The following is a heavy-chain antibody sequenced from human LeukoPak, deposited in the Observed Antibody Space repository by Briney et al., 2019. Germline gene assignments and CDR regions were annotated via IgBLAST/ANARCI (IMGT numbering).Heavy chain of an antibody. CDR1: GFTFSSYA. CDR2: ISGSGGNT. V-gene: IGHV3-23*01. CDR3: AKEHYGSGMTTFDY. Sequence: GGSLRLSCAASGFTFSSYAMSWVRQAPGKGLEWVSGISGSGGNTFYPDSVRGRFTISRDNSKNTLSLQMNSLRAEDTAVYYCAKEHYGSGMTTFDYWGQGTLVTVSS. J-gene: IGHJ4*02. D-gene: IGHD3-10*01.